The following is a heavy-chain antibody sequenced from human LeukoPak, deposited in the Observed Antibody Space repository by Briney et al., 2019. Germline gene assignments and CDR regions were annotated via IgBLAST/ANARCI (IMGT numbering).Heavy chain of an antibody. CDR1: GESFSGYY. Sequence: SETLSLTCAVYGESFSGYYWSWIRQPPGKGLEWIGEINHSGSTNYNPSLKSRVTISVDTSKNQFSLKLSSVTAADTAVYYCATGRRSYFIWGQGTLVTVSS. J-gene: IGHJ4*02. V-gene: IGHV4-34*01. D-gene: IGHD1-26*01. CDR2: INHSGST. CDR3: ATGRRSYFI.